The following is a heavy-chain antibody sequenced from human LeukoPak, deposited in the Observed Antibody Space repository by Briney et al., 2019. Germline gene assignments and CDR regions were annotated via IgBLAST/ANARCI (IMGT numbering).Heavy chain of an antibody. CDR2: INPNSGDT. CDR1: GYTFSGSY. D-gene: IGHD2-8*01. CDR3: ARSAEHCNNGVCFTDYYMDV. Sequence: GASVKVSCKASGYTFSGSYIHWVRRAPGQGLEWLGRINPNSGDTNYAQNLHGRVTMTRDTSITTAYMELNSLTSDDTAVYFCARSAEHCNNGVCFTDYYMDVWGKGTTVTVSS. V-gene: IGHV1-2*06. J-gene: IGHJ6*03.